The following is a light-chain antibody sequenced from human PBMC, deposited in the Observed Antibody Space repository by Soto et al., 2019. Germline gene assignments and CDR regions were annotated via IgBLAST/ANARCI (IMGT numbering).Light chain of an antibody. Sequence: QSVLTQPASVSGSPGQSITISCTGTRSDIGGYNYVSWYQQHPGKAPKLMIYDVSNRPSGVSNRFSGSKSGNTASLTISGRQAEDDADYSCESYTSTSMQRVFGGGTKLTV. CDR1: RSDIGGYNY. V-gene: IGLV2-14*01. CDR3: ESYTSTSMQRV. CDR2: DVS. J-gene: IGLJ2*01.